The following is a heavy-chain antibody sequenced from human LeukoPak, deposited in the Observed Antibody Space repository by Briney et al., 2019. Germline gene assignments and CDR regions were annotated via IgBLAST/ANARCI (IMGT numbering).Heavy chain of an antibody. CDR3: ARERAYSGSYLYYFDY. CDR1: GFTFSSYA. D-gene: IGHD1-26*01. CDR2: ISYDGSNK. V-gene: IGHV3-30-3*01. J-gene: IGHJ4*02. Sequence: GGSLRLSCAASGFTFSSYAMHWVRQAPGKGLEWVAVISYDGSNKYYADSVKGRFTISRDNSKNTLYLQMNSLRAEDTAVYYCARERAYSGSYLYYFDYWGQGTLVTVSS.